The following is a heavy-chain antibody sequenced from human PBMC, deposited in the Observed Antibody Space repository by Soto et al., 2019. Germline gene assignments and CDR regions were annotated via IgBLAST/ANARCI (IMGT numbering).Heavy chain of an antibody. Sequence: PSETLSLTCVVYGGSFSGYYWSWIRQPPGKGLEWIGEINHSGSTNYNPSLKSRVTISVDTSKNQFSLKLSSVTAADTAVYYCAREGRVLTGYFRRPFDYWGQGTLVTVSS. CDR1: GGSFSGYY. CDR2: INHSGST. CDR3: AREGRVLTGYFRRPFDY. D-gene: IGHD3-9*01. J-gene: IGHJ4*02. V-gene: IGHV4-34*01.